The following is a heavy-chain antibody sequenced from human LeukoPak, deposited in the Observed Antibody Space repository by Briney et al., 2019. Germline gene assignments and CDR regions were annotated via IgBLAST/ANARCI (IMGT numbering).Heavy chain of an antibody. V-gene: IGHV3-48*03. D-gene: IGHD4-17*01. J-gene: IGHJ6*04. CDR2: ISSSGSTI. CDR1: GFTFSSYE. Sequence: GGSLRLSCAASGFTFSSYEMNWVRQAPGKGLEWVSYISSSGSTIYYADSVKGRFTISRDNAKNSLYLQMNSLRAEDTAVYYCASRPMYGDPDVWGKGTTVTVSS. CDR3: ASRPMYGDPDV.